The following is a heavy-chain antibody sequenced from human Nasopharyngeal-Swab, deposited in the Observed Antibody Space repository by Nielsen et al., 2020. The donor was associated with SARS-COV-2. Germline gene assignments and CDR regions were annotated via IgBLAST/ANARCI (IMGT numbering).Heavy chain of an antibody. D-gene: IGHD2-21*01. V-gene: IGHV4-59*01. CDR1: GGSISSYY. Sequence: SETLSLTCTVSGGSISSYYWSWIRQPPGKGLEWIGYLYHSGSTNYNPSLKSRVTISVDTSKNQFSLKLSSVTAADTAVYYCAREFGDTFDYWGQGTPVTVSS. CDR2: LYHSGST. J-gene: IGHJ4*02. CDR3: AREFGDTFDY.